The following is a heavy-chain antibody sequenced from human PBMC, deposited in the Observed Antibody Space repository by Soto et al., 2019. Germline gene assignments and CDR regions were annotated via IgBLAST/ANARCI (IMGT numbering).Heavy chain of an antibody. Sequence: QVQLQQSGPGLVKPSQTLSLTCTVSGGSISYEYYHWTWIRQSPGKGLEWIGYIHYSGSIIYNPSVERRVIISVDTSKNQFSLQLSSVTAADTAVYFCAREDDGGDRDYYGLDVWGQGTTFTVSS. V-gene: IGHV4-30-4*08. J-gene: IGHJ6*02. CDR2: IHYSGSI. D-gene: IGHD2-21*02. CDR1: GGSISYEYYH. CDR3: AREDDGGDRDYYGLDV.